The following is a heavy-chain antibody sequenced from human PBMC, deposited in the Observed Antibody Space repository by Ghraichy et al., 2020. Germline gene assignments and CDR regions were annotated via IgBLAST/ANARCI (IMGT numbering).Heavy chain of an antibody. CDR3: ARDKVLRFLELLRNWFDP. V-gene: IGHV4-39*07. D-gene: IGHD3-3*01. CDR1: GGSISSSSYY. CDR2: IYYSGST. Sequence: SETLSLTCTVSGGSISSSSYYWGWIRQPPGKGLEWIGSIYYSGSTYYNPSLKSRVTISVDTSKNQFSLKLSSVTAADTAVYYCARDKVLRFLELLRNWFDPWGQGTLVTVSS. J-gene: IGHJ5*02.